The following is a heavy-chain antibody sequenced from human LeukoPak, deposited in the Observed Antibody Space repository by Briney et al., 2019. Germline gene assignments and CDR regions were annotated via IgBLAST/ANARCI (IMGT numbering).Heavy chain of an antibody. J-gene: IGHJ4*02. CDR2: ISFDDKIQ. CDR1: GFTFNSYP. Sequence: SLRLSCVASGFTFNSYPMHWVRQTPGTGLEWVAVISFDDKIQKYADSVKGRFTISRDVSKNTLYLQMNGLRPDDTAVYYCARDLFRGAPDYFDYWGRGTLGTVSS. CDR3: ARDLFRGAPDYFDY. V-gene: IGHV3-30*04. D-gene: IGHD1-26*01.